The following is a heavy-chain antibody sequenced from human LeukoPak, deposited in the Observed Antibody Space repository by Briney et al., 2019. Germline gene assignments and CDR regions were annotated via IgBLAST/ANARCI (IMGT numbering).Heavy chain of an antibody. CDR3: ARDNWNYSLYNWFDP. D-gene: IGHD1-7*01. V-gene: IGHV4-4*07. Sequence: SETLSLTCTVSGGSISRYYWSWIRQPAGKGLEWIGRVYTSGSTTYNPSLKSRVTMSIDTSKNQFSLKVSSVTAADTAVYYCARDNWNYSLYNWFDPWGQGTLVTVSS. CDR2: VYTSGST. J-gene: IGHJ5*02. CDR1: GGSISRYY.